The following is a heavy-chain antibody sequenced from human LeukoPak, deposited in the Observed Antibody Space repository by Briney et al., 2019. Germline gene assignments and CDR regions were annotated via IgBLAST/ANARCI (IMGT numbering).Heavy chain of an antibody. V-gene: IGHV4-59*08. CDR1: GGSISSFY. J-gene: IGHJ4*02. CDR2: IYYSGST. D-gene: IGHD3-16*01. Sequence: PSETLSLTCTVSGGSISSFYWSWIRQPPGKGLEWIGYIYYSGSTNYNPSLKSRVTISVDTSKNQFSLKLSSVTAADTAVYYCCRHGAVSGTRDYWGQGTLVTVSS. CDR3: CRHGAVSGTRDY.